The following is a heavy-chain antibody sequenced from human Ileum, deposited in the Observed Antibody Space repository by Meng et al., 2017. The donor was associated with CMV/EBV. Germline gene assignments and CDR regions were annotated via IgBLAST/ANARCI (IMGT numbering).Heavy chain of an antibody. Sequence: SCASSGFRFNTYAMHWVRQAPGKGLEWVAFIRHDGSFRYYVDSVKGRFTISRDNSKNTLFLQMNSLRVEDTALYYCAKDSGVAGALDFWGQGTLVTVSS. CDR1: GFRFNTYA. V-gene: IGHV3-30*02. CDR3: AKDSGVAGALDF. CDR2: IRHDGSFR. J-gene: IGHJ4*02. D-gene: IGHD1-26*01.